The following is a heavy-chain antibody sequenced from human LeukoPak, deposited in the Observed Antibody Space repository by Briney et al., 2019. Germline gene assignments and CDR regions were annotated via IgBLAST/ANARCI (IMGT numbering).Heavy chain of an antibody. Sequence: SETLSLTCTVSGGSISSGGYSWSWIRQHPGKGLEWIGYIYYSGSTYYNPSLKSRVTISVDTSKNQFSLKLSSVTAADTAVYYCARERDCSSTSCYGGTGAFDIWGQGTMVTVSS. V-gene: IGHV4-31*03. CDR2: IYYSGST. CDR1: GGSISSGGYS. CDR3: ARERDCSSTSCYGGTGAFDI. D-gene: IGHD2-2*01. J-gene: IGHJ3*02.